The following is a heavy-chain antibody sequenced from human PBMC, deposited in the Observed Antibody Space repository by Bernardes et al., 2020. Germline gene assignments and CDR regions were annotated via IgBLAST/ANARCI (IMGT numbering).Heavy chain of an antibody. CDR3: ARDGVVVVPAAIRAEKWYDY. CDR1: GGSFSGYY. D-gene: IGHD2-2*01. CDR2: INHSGST. V-gene: IGHV4-34*01. Sequence: SETLSLTCAVYGGSFSGYYWSWIRQPPGKGLEWIGEINHSGSTNYNPSLKSRVTISVDTSKNQFSLKLSSVTAADTAVYYCARDGVVVVPAAIRAEKWYDYWGQGTLVTVSS. J-gene: IGHJ4*02.